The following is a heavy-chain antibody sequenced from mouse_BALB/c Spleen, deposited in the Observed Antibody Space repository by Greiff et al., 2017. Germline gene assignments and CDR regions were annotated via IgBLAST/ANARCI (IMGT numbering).Heavy chain of an antibody. V-gene: IGHV2-9*02. D-gene: IGHD1-1*01. CDR2: IWAGGST. Sequence: QVQLQQSGPGLVAPSQSLSITCTVSGFSLTSYGVHWVRQPPGKGLEWLGVIWAGGSTNYNSALMSRLSISKDNSKSQVFLKMNSLQTDDTAMYYCATGEGSSHWYFDGWGAGTTVTVSS. J-gene: IGHJ1*01. CDR3: ATGEGSSHWYFDG. CDR1: GFSLTSYG.